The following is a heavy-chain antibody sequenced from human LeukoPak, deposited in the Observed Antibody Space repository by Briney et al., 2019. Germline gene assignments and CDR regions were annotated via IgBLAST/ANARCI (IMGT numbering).Heavy chain of an antibody. J-gene: IGHJ5*02. V-gene: IGHV1-46*01. CDR2: INPSGSKT. CDR3: ARDRSDAGEPDNWFDP. CDR1: AYTFTTYY. Sequence: ASVKVSCKASAYTFTTYYMHWVRQAPGQGLEWMGIINPSGSKTYYAQKFQGRVTMTRDMSTSTVYMELSSLRSEDTAVYYCARDRSDAGEPDNWFDPSGQGTLVTVSS. D-gene: IGHD1-26*01.